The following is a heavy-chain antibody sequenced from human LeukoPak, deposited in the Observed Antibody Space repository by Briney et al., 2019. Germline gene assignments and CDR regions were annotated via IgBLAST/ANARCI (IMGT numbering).Heavy chain of an antibody. V-gene: IGHV4-39*01. CDR3: ARRATATGSWGYFDY. CDR1: GDSIGSTTYY. Sequence: ASETLSLTCTVSGDSIGSTTYYWGWLRQPPGKGLEWIGNIYYSGSTYNNPSLKSRVTISVDTSKNQFSLKLSSVTAADTAVYYCARRATATGSWGYFDYWGQGTLVTVSS. D-gene: IGHD7-27*01. CDR2: IYYSGST. J-gene: IGHJ4*02.